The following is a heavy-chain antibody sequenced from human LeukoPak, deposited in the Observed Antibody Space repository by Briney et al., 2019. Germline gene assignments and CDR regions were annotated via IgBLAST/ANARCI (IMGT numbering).Heavy chain of an antibody. J-gene: IGHJ3*02. CDR2: INSDGSST. CDR1: GFTFSSYW. CDR3: ARETYYYDSSGYYSLTGRAFDI. V-gene: IGHV3-74*01. Sequence: GGSLRLSCAASGFTFSSYWMHWVRQAPGKGLVWVSRINSDGSSTSYADSVKGRFTISRDNAKDTLYLQMNSLRAEDAAVYYCARETYYYDSSGYYSLTGRAFDIWGQGTMVTVSS. D-gene: IGHD3-22*01.